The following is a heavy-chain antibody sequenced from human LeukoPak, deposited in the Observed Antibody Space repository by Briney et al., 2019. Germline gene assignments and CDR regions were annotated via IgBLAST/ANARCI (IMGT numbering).Heavy chain of an antibody. J-gene: IGHJ4*02. V-gene: IGHV3-30*02. Sequence: GGSLRLSCAASGFTFSSYGMHWVRQAPGKGLEWVAFIRYDGSNKYYADSVKGRFTISRDNSKNTLYLQMNSLRAEDTAVYYCAKDRFAYYDSSGYCDYWGQGTLVTVSS. CDR1: GFTFSSYG. CDR3: AKDRFAYYDSSGYCDY. CDR2: IRYDGSNK. D-gene: IGHD3-22*01.